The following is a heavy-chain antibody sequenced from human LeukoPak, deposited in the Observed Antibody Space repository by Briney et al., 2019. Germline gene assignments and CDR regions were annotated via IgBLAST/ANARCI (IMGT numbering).Heavy chain of an antibody. J-gene: IGHJ4*02. Sequence: GASVTVSCKASGYTLTSYYIHWVRQAPGQGLEWMGIIDPSGGSTSYAQKFQGRVTMPRDTSTSTVYMELSSLRSEDTAVYYCARGRAAGSGWPFDYWGQGTLVTVSS. CDR1: GYTLTSYY. CDR3: ARGRAAGSGWPFDY. V-gene: IGHV1-46*01. D-gene: IGHD6-19*01. CDR2: IDPSGGST.